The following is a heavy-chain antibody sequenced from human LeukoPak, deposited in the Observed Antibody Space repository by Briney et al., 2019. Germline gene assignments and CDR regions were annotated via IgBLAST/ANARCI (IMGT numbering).Heavy chain of an antibody. CDR2: IYPGDSDS. D-gene: IGHD2-15*01. CDR1: GYSFTTYW. Sequence: GESLKISCKGSGYSFTTYWIGWVRQMPRKGLEWMGIIYPGDSDSRYSPSFQGQVTISADKSISTAYLQWSSLKASDTAIYYCARRCGGSCYDYWGQGTLVTVSS. V-gene: IGHV5-51*01. CDR3: ARRCGGSCYDY. J-gene: IGHJ4*02.